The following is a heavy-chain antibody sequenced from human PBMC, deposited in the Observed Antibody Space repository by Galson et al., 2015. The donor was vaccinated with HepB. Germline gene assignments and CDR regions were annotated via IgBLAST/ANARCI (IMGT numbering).Heavy chain of an antibody. D-gene: IGHD2-15*01. CDR1: GYTLTEIS. CDR2: FDPEDGKT. Sequence: QSGAEVKKPGESLRISCKVSGYTLTEISMHWARQAPGTGLEWMGSFDPEDGKTVYAQKFQGRVTMTEDTSTDTAYLELRSLRSEDTAVYYCATGAAEGYFYFYMMRVWGQGTTVTVSS. V-gene: IGHV1-24*01. J-gene: IGHJ6*02. CDR3: ATGAAEGYFYFYMMRV.